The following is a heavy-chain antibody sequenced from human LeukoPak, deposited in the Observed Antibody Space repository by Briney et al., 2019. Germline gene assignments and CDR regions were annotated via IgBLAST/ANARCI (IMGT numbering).Heavy chain of an antibody. J-gene: IGHJ4*02. D-gene: IGHD6-6*01. CDR2: IIPIFGTA. CDR1: GGTFSSYA. CDR3: ATRLETRYSSSFGDY. Sequence: ASVKVSCKASGGTFSSYAISWVRQAPGQGLEWMGGIIPIFGTANYAQKFQGRVTITADESTSTAYMELSSLRPEDTAVYYCATRLETRYSSSFGDYWGQGTLVTVSS. V-gene: IGHV1-69*13.